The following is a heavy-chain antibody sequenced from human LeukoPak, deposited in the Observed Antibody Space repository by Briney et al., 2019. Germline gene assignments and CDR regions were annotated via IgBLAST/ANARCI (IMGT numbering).Heavy chain of an antibody. J-gene: IGHJ4*02. Sequence: GGSLRLSCAASGFTFSSYGMHWVRQAPGKGLEWVAVISYDGSNKYYADSVKGRFTISRDNSKNTLYLQMSSLRAEDTAVYYCVKSAGGTFDYWGQGTLVTVSS. D-gene: IGHD1-1*01. CDR2: ISYDGSNK. V-gene: IGHV3-30*18. CDR3: VKSAGGTFDY. CDR1: GFTFSSYG.